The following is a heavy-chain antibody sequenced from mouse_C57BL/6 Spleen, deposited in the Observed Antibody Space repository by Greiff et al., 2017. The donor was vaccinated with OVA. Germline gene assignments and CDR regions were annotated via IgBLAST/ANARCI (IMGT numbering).Heavy chain of an antibody. J-gene: IGHJ3*01. CDR3: ASSITTATRFAY. CDR2: ISSGGSYT. CDR1: GFTFSSYG. D-gene: IGHD1-1*01. V-gene: IGHV5-6*02. Sequence: DVMLVESGGDLVKPGGSLKLSCAASGFTFSSYGMSWVRQTPDKRLEWVATISSGGSYTYYPDSVKGRFTISRDNAKNTLYLQMSSLKSEDTAMYYCASSITTATRFAYWGQGTLVTVSA.